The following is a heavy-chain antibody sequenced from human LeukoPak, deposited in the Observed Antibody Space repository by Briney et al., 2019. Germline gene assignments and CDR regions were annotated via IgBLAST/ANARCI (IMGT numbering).Heavy chain of an antibody. Sequence: GGSLRLSCAASGFTFSDYYMSWIRQAPGKGLEWVSYISSSGSNTYYADSVKGRFTISRDNAKNSVYLQMDSLSVDDTAVYYCARAGDIVGVFHYYGMDVWGQGTTVTVSS. V-gene: IGHV3-11*04. CDR1: GFTFSDYY. J-gene: IGHJ6*02. CDR2: ISSSGSNT. D-gene: IGHD2-2*01. CDR3: ARAGDIVGVFHYYGMDV.